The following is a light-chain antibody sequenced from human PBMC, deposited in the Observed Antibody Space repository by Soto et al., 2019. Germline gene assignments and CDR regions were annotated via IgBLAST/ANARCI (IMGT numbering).Light chain of an antibody. CDR3: MQLLHPPLT. V-gene: IGKV2-28*01. Sequence: VMTQSPLSLPVTPGEPASISCRSSHSLLHSNGYNYLAWFLQKAGQSPQLLIYLASSRASGVPDRFSGSGSGTDFTLEISSVEAEDVGIYYCMQLLHPPLTFGGGTKVDIK. CDR1: HSLLHSNGYNY. J-gene: IGKJ4*01. CDR2: LAS.